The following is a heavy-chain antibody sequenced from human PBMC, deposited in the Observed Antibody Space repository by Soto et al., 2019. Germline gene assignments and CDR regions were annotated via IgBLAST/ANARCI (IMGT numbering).Heavy chain of an antibody. CDR3: AANSGH. J-gene: IGHJ4*02. Sequence: HPGGSLRLSCSASGFTFSSYGMHWVRQAPGKGLEWVAVISYDGSNKYYADSVKGRFTISRDNSKNTLYLQMNSLRAEDTAVYYCAANSGHWSQGTLVTVSS. D-gene: IGHD3-10*01. CDR2: ISYDGSNK. V-gene: IGHV3-30*03. CDR1: GFTFSSYG.